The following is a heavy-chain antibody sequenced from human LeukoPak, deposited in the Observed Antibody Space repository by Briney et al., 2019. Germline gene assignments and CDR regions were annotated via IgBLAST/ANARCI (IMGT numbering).Heavy chain of an antibody. V-gene: IGHV3-30-3*01. Sequence: GGSLRLSCAASGFTFSSYAMHWVRQAPGKGLDWVAIISYDGSNKYYADSVKGRFTISRDNSKNTLYLQMNSLRAEDTAVYYCARDVMAGIAVAGTVYWGQGTLVTVSS. D-gene: IGHD6-19*01. CDR1: GFTFSSYA. CDR2: ISYDGSNK. J-gene: IGHJ4*02. CDR3: ARDVMAGIAVAGTVY.